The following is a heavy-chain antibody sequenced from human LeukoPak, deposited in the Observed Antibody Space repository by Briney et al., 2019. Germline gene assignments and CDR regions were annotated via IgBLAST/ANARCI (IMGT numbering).Heavy chain of an antibody. CDR3: ARAQAAGYGDYFDY. CDR2: ISSSGSTI. J-gene: IGHJ4*02. Sequence: GGSLRLSCAASGFTFSSYEMDWVRQAPGKGPEWVSYISSSGSTIYYADSVKGRFTISRDNATNSLYLQMNSLRAEDTAVYYCARAQAAGYGDYFDYWGQGTLVTVSS. V-gene: IGHV3-48*03. D-gene: IGHD4-17*01. CDR1: GFTFSSYE.